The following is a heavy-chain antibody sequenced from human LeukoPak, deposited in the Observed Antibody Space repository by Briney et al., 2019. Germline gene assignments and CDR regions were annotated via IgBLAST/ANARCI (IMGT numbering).Heavy chain of an antibody. CDR2: ISHSGST. Sequence: TLSLTCVVSGGSISSGGYSWSWIRQPPGKGLEWIGYISHSGSTYYNPSLKSRVTISVDRSKNQFSLKLTSVTAADTAVYYCARGGQINDAFDIWGQGTMVTVSS. J-gene: IGHJ3*02. CDR3: ARGGQINDAFDI. CDR1: GGSISSGGYS. V-gene: IGHV4-30-2*01.